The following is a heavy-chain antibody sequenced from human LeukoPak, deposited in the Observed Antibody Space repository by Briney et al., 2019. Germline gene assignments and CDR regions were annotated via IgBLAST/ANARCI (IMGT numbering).Heavy chain of an antibody. J-gene: IGHJ4*02. CDR2: ISPSGGVT. Sequence: GSLRLSCATSGFTFSSYAMSWVRQAPGKGLEWVSTISPSGGVTFYSDSVRGRFTISRDYSKDTLFLQMNSLRAEDTALYYCAKVHVPTMIRGVVSSDWGQGTLVTVSS. CDR3: AKVHVPTMIRGVVSSD. CDR1: GFTFSSYA. V-gene: IGHV3-23*01. D-gene: IGHD3-10*01.